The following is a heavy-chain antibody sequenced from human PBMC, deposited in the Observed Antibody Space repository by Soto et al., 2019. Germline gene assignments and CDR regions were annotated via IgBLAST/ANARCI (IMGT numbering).Heavy chain of an antibody. CDR2: INHSGST. CDR1: GGSFSGYY. D-gene: IGHD2-2*01. V-gene: IGHV4-34*01. Sequence: SETLSLTCAVYGGSFSGYYWSWVRQPPGKGLEWIGEINHSGSTNYNPSLKSRVTISVDTSKNQFSLKLSSVTAADTAVYYCARGGRVVVVPAANYPSYYMDVWGKGTTVTVFS. CDR3: ARGGRVVVVPAANYPSYYMDV. J-gene: IGHJ6*03.